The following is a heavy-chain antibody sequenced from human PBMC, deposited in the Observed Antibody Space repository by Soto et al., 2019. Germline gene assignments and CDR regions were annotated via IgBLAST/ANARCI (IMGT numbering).Heavy chain of an antibody. V-gene: IGHV3-7*01. CDR2: INQDGSEK. J-gene: IGHJ4*02. Sequence: EVQLVESGGGLVQPGGSLRLSCAASGFTFSNYWMSWVRQAPGKGLEWVANINQDGSEKNYVDSVKGRFTMSRDNAKNSLSVQMDSLRAEDTAVYYCARGTNFDDDSGYFDYWGQGTLVTVSP. D-gene: IGHD3-22*01. CDR1: GFTFSNYW. CDR3: ARGTNFDDDSGYFDY.